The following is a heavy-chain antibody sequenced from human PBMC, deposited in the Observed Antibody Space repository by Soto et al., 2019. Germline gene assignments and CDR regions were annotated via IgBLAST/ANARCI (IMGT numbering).Heavy chain of an antibody. CDR2: INAANGDT. V-gene: IGHV1-3*01. CDR1: GYTFTSYG. CDR3: VRRHVSAAGIDWFDP. Sequence: ASVKVSCKASGYTFTSYGIHWVRQAPGQRLEWMGWINAANGDTKYSPKFQGRVTITRDTSASTAYMELSSLRSEDTAVYYCVRRHVSAAGIDWFDPWGQGTLVTVSS. J-gene: IGHJ5*02. D-gene: IGHD6-13*01.